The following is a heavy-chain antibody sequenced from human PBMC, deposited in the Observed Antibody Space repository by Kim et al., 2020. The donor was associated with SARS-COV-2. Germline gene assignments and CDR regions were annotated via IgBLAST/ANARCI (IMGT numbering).Heavy chain of an antibody. V-gene: IGHV1-46*01. CDR2: IDPSGGTT. CDR1: GYTFTNYY. J-gene: IGHJ5*02. D-gene: IGHD3-22*01. Sequence: ASVKVSCKASGYTFTNYYMHWVRQAPGQGLEWMGIIDPSGGTTSYAQEFQGRVTMTRDTSTSTVYMELSSLRSEDTAVYYCAKGPSGGSSGYPGSNWFDPWGQGTLVTVSS. CDR3: AKGPSGGSSGYPGSNWFDP.